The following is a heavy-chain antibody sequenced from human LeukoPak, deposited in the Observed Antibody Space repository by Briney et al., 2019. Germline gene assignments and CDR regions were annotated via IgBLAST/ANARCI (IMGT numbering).Heavy chain of an antibody. D-gene: IGHD6-19*01. Sequence: GGSLRLSCAASGFTFDDYAMHWVRQAPGKGLEWVSGISWNSGSIGYADSVKGRFTISRDNAKNSLYLQMNSLRAEDTALYYCAKDSSGWPSNPNAFDIWGQGTMVTVSS. CDR1: GFTFDDYA. J-gene: IGHJ3*02. CDR2: ISWNSGSI. V-gene: IGHV3-9*01. CDR3: AKDSSGWPSNPNAFDI.